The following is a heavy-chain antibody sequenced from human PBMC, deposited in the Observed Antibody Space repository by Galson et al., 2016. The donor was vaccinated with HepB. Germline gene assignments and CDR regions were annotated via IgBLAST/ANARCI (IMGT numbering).Heavy chain of an antibody. CDR3: ARGSDVGSF. V-gene: IGHV3-66*01. CDR2: IDRDGDT. J-gene: IGHJ4*02. Sequence: SLRLSCAASTFSVSDDYMSWVRQAPGKGLEWVSLIDRDGDTYYADSVRDRFIISRDNSKNTLYLQMNSLRAEDTAVYSCARGSDVGSFWGQGTLVTVSS. CDR1: TFSVSDDY. D-gene: IGHD1-26*01.